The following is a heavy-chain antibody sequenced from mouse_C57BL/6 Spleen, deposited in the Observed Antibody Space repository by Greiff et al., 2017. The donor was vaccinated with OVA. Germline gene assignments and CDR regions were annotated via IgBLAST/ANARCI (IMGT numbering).Heavy chain of an antibody. Sequence: VKLQESGPELVKPGASVKLSCKASGYTFTSYDINWVKQRPGQGLEWIGWIYPRDGSTKYNEKFKGKATLTVDTSSSTAYMELHSLTSEDSAVYFCALGADYYAMDYWGQGTSVTVSS. V-gene: IGHV1-85*01. CDR1: GYTFTSYD. J-gene: IGHJ4*01. CDR3: ALGADYYAMDY. CDR2: IYPRDGST. D-gene: IGHD4-1*01.